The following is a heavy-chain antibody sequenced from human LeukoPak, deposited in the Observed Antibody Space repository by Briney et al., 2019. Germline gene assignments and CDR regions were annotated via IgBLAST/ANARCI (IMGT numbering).Heavy chain of an antibody. V-gene: IGHV4-34*01. CDR3: ARGAGYCSGGSCYSEGHFDY. CDR2: INHSGST. CDR1: GGSFSGCY. J-gene: IGHJ4*02. D-gene: IGHD2-15*01. Sequence: PSETLSLTCAVYGGSFSGCYWSWIRQPPGKGLEWIGEINHSGSTNYNPSLKSRVTISVDTSKNQFSLKLSSVTAADTAVYYCARGAGYCSGGSCYSEGHFDYWGQGTLVTVSS.